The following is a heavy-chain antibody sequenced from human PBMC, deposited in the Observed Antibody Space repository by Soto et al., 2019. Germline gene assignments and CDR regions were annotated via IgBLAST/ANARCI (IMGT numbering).Heavy chain of an antibody. D-gene: IGHD6-19*01. J-gene: IGHJ3*02. CDR2: IYYSGST. V-gene: IGHV4-39*07. CDR3: ARGQWLGDDFDI. Sequence: SETLSLTCTVSGGFISSSSYYWGWIRQPPGKGLEWIGSIYYSGSTYYNPSLKSRVTISVDTSKNQFSLKLTSVTAADTAVYYCARGQWLGDDFDIWGQGTMVTVSS. CDR1: GGFISSSSYY.